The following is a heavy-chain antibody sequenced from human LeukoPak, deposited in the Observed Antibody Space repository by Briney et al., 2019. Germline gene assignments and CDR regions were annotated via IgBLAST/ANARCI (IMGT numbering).Heavy chain of an antibody. J-gene: IGHJ4*02. D-gene: IGHD3-9*01. CDR1: GFTFRSYG. CDR2: ISFDGRDK. CDR3: AKSSPILRYFDWLSGMDY. V-gene: IGHV3-30*18. Sequence: GGSLRLSCAASGFTFRSYGMHWVRQAPGKGLERAAVISFDGRDKYFADSVKGRFTISRDNSKNTLYLQMNSLRAEDTAVYYCAKSSPILRYFDWLSGMDYWGQGTLVTVSS.